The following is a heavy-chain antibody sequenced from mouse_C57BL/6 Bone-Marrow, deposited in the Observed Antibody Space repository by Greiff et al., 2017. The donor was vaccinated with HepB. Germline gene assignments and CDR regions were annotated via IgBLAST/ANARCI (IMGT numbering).Heavy chain of an antibody. CDR3: APYDAGFAY. CDR2: ISYDGSN. D-gene: IGHD2-3*01. Sequence: DVKLVESGPGLVKPSQSLSLTCSVTGYSITSGYYWDWIRQFPGNKLEWMGYISYDGSNNYNPSLKNRIPITRDTSKNQFFLKLNSVTTEDTATYYCAPYDAGFAYWGQGTLVTVSA. CDR1: GYSITSGYY. J-gene: IGHJ3*01. V-gene: IGHV3-6*01.